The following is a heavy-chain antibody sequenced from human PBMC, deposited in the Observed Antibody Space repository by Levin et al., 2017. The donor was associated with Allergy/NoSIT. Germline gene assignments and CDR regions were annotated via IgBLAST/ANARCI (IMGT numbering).Heavy chain of an antibody. Sequence: GESLKISCAASGFTFSSYWMSWVRQAPGKGLEWVANIKQDGSEKYYVDSVKGRFTISRDNAKNSLYLQMNSLRAEDTAVYYCARWDAYYDILTGYYNVDDDGMDVWGQGTTVTVSS. V-gene: IGHV3-7*01. CDR1: GFTFSSYW. D-gene: IGHD3-9*01. J-gene: IGHJ6*02. CDR3: ARWDAYYDILTGYYNVDDDGMDV. CDR2: IKQDGSEK.